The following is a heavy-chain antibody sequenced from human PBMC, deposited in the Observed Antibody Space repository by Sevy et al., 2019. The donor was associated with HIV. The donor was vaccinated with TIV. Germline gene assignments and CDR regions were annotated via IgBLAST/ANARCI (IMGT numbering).Heavy chain of an antibody. CDR2: IYYSGST. V-gene: IGHV4-59*01. Sequence: SDTLSLTCTVSDGSISSYYWSWIRQPPGKGLEWIGYIYYSGSTNYNPSLKSRVTISVDTSKNQFSLKLSSVTAADTAVYYCARDRRAYDFWSGYYPDYYYYYGMDVWGQGTTVTVSS. J-gene: IGHJ6*02. CDR3: ARDRRAYDFWSGYYPDYYYYYGMDV. CDR1: DGSISSYY. D-gene: IGHD3-3*01.